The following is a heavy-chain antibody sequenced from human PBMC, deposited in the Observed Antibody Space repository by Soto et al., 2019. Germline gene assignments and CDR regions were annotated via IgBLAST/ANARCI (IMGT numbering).Heavy chain of an antibody. Sequence: LGESLKISCKGSGYSLTSYWIGWVRQMPGKGLEWMGIIYPGDSDTRYSPSFQGQVTISADKSISTAYLQWSSLKASDTAMYYCATRLGTGKYYYGMDVWGQGTTVTVSS. V-gene: IGHV5-51*01. D-gene: IGHD6-13*01. CDR2: IYPGDSDT. CDR1: GYSLTSYW. CDR3: ATRLGTGKYYYGMDV. J-gene: IGHJ6*02.